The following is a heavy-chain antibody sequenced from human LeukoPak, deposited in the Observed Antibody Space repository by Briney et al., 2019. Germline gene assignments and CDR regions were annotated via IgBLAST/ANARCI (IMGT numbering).Heavy chain of an antibody. J-gene: IGHJ4*02. Sequence: GGSLRLSCAASGFTFSSYAMSWVRQAPGKGLEWVSGINTSGGRTYYADSMKGRFTISRDNSKNTLYLQMTSLRAEATAIYYCAKVFYGDYLSGTDYWGQGTLVTVSS. CDR2: INTSGGRT. CDR3: AKVFYGDYLSGTDY. CDR1: GFTFSSYA. V-gene: IGHV3-23*01. D-gene: IGHD4-17*01.